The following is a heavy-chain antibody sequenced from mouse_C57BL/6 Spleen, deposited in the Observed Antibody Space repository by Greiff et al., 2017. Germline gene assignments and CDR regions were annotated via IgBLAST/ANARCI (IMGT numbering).Heavy chain of an antibody. CDR2: IYPRSGNT. D-gene: IGHD2-5*01. J-gene: IGHJ2*01. CDR1: GYTFTSYW. Sequence: QVQLQQPGAELVKPGASVKMSCKASGYTFTSYWITWVKQRPGQGLEWIGEIYPRSGNTYYNEKFKGKATLTADKSSSTAYMELRSLTSEDSAVYFCAREGSNFFDYWGQGTTLTVSS. CDR3: AREGSNFFDY. V-gene: IGHV1-55*01.